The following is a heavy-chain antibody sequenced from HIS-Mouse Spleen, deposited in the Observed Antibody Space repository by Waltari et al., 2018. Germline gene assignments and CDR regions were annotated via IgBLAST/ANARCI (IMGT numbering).Heavy chain of an antibody. CDR1: GFTFSSYS. CDR3: ARGSWNWFDP. D-gene: IGHD2-15*01. Sequence: EVQLVESGGGLVKPGGSLRLSCASSGFTFSSYSLKWVRQAPGKGLECVSSISSSSSYIYYADSVKGRFTISRDNAKNSLYLQMNSLRAEDTAVYYCARGSWNWFDPWGQGTLVTVSS. CDR2: ISSSSSYI. V-gene: IGHV3-21*01. J-gene: IGHJ5*02.